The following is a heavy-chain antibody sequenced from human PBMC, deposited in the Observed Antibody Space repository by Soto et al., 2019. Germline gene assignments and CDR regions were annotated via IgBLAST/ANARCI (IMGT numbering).Heavy chain of an antibody. CDR3: ARVDRELRVLLNAFDI. V-gene: IGHV3-30*04. Sequence: QVQLVESGGGVVQPGRSLRLSCAASGFTFSRYSIHWVRQAPGKGLEWVAAVSYDGSGKYYADSVRGRFTISRDTSSTTVFLQMSSLSPEDAAVYYCARVDRELRVLLNAFDIWGQGTMVTDSS. CDR1: GFTFSRYS. J-gene: IGHJ3*02. D-gene: IGHD1-1*01. CDR2: VSYDGSGK.